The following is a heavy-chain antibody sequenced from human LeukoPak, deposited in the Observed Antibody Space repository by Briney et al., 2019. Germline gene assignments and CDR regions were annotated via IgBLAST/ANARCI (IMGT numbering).Heavy chain of an antibody. CDR2: ITTSGNTI. CDR1: GFTFSSFE. V-gene: IGHV3-48*03. D-gene: IGHD6-6*01. Sequence: GGSLRLSCAASGFTFSSFEMNWVRQAPGKGLEWVSYITTSGNTIYNAASVRGRFTISRDNAKNTLYLQMNSLRAEDTAVYYCARVQRVAARPGSWFDPWGQGTLVTVSS. CDR3: ARVQRVAARPGSWFDP. J-gene: IGHJ5*02.